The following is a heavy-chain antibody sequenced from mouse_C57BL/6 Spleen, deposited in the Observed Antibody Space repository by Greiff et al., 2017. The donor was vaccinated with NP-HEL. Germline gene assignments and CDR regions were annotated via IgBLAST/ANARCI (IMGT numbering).Heavy chain of an antibody. D-gene: IGHD1-1*01. V-gene: IGHV5-12*01. CDR1: GFTFSDYY. Sequence: EVQGVESGGGLVQPGGSLKLSCAASGFTFSDYYMYWVRQTPEKRLEWVAYISNGGGSTYYPDTVKGRFTISRDNAKNTLYLQMSRLKSEDTAMYYCARSYYGHYFDYWGQGTTLTVSS. CDR2: ISNGGGST. CDR3: ARSYYGHYFDY. J-gene: IGHJ2*01.